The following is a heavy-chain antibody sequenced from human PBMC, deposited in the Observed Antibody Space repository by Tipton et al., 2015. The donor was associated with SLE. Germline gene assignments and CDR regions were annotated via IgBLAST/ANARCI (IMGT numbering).Heavy chain of an antibody. J-gene: IGHJ5*02. V-gene: IGHV4-34*01. CDR2: INHSGRT. Sequence: TLSLTCAVYGGSFSGYYWSWIRQPPGKGLEWIGEINHSGRTNYNPSLKSRVTISVDTSKNQFSLKLSSVTAADTAVYYCATQGGWFDPWGQGTLVTVSS. CDR1: GGSFSGYY. CDR3: ATQGGWFDP.